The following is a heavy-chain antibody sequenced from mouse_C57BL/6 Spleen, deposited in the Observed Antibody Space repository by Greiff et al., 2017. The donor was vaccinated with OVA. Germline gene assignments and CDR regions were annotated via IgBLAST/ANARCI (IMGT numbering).Heavy chain of an antibody. CDR3: TTRSSSYHYYAMDY. Sequence: VQLQQSGAELVRPGASVKLSCTASGFNIKDYYMHWVKQRPEQGLEWIGRIDPEDGDTEYAPKFQGKATMTADTSSNTAYLQLSSLTSEVTAVYYCTTRSSSYHYYAMDYWGQGTSVTVSS. D-gene: IGHD1-1*01. V-gene: IGHV14-1*01. CDR2: IDPEDGDT. CDR1: GFNIKDYY. J-gene: IGHJ4*01.